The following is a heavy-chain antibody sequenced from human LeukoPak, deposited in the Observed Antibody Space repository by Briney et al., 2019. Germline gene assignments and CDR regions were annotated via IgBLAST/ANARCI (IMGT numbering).Heavy chain of an antibody. CDR1: GGSISSGGYY. Sequence: SETLSLTCTVSGGSISSGGYYWSWIRQPPGKGLEWIGYIYHSGSTYYNPSLKSRVTISVDRSKNQFSLKLSSVTAADTAVYYCAREGPSGSGFDPWGQGTLVTVSS. CDR3: AREGPSGSGFDP. D-gene: IGHD3-10*01. J-gene: IGHJ5*02. V-gene: IGHV4-30-2*01. CDR2: IYHSGST.